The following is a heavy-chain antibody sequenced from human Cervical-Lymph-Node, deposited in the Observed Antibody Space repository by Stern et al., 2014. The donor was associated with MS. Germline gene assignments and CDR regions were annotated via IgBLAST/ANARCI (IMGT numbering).Heavy chain of an antibody. J-gene: IGHJ6*02. CDR3: ARTGTVVTSGYYYGMDV. CDR1: GCNFTDYG. CDR2: INTGNGNR. Sequence: VQLVQSGAEVKKPGASVKVSCKTAGCNFTDYGIIWVRQAPGQRLEWMGWINTGNGNRRYSQKIQGRVTITRDTSASTAYMELSSLRSEDTAVYYCARTGTVVTSGYYYGMDVWGQGTTVTVSS. D-gene: IGHD4-23*01. V-gene: IGHV1-3*04.